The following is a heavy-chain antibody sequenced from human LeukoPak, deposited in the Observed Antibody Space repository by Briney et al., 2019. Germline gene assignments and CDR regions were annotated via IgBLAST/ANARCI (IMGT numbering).Heavy chain of an antibody. Sequence: SETLSLTCTVSGGSISSYYWSWIRQPAGKGLEWIGRIYTSGSTNYNPSLKSRVTMSVDTSKNQFSLKLSSVTAADTAVYYCARIADVGGYNFWPHWGQGTLVTVSP. V-gene: IGHV4-4*07. CDR3: ARIADVGGYNFWPH. CDR2: IYTSGST. D-gene: IGHD5-24*01. CDR1: GGSISSYY. J-gene: IGHJ1*01.